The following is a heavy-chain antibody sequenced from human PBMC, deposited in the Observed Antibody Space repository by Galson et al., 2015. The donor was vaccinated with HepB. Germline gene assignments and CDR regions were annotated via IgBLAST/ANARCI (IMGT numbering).Heavy chain of an antibody. CDR3: ARDMGGAAAGTKEFDY. D-gene: IGHD6-13*01. V-gene: IGHV3-21*01. Sequence: SLRLSCAASGFTFSSYSMNWVRQAPGKGLEWVSSISSSSSYIYYADSVKGRFTISRDNAKNSLYLQMNSLRAEDTAVYYCARDMGGAAAGTKEFDYWGQGTLVTVSS. CDR1: GFTFSSYS. J-gene: IGHJ4*02. CDR2: ISSSSSYI.